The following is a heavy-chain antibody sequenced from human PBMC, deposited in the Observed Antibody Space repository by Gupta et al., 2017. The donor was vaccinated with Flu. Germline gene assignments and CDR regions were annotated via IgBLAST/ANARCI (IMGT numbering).Heavy chain of an antibody. V-gene: IGHV3-13*04. D-gene: IGHD1-26*01. CDR2: IGTAGDT. CDR3: ARDRGGGSHSYGMDV. Sequence: EVQLVESGGGLVQPGGSLRLSCAASGFTFSSYDMHWVRQATGKGLEWVSAIGTAGDTYYPGSVKGRFTISRENAKNSLYLQMNSLRAGDTAVYYCARDRGGGSHSYGMDVWGQGTTVTVSS. CDR1: GFTFSSYD. J-gene: IGHJ6*02.